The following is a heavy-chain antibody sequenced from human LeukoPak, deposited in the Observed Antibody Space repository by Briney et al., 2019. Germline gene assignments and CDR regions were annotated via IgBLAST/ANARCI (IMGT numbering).Heavy chain of an antibody. CDR3: AREGGYSYGPDYQNLDYYGMDV. CDR2: IYSGGST. D-gene: IGHD5-18*01. CDR1: GFTVSSNY. J-gene: IGHJ6*02. V-gene: IGHV3-53*01. Sequence: GGSLRLSCAASGFTVSSNYMSWVRQAPGKGLEWVSVIYSGGSTYYADSVKGRFTISRDNSKNTLYLQMNSLRAEDTAVYYCAREGGYSYGPDYQNLDYYGMDVWGQGTTVIVSS.